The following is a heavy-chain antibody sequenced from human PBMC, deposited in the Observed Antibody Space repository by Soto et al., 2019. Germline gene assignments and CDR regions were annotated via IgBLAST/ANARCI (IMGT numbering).Heavy chain of an antibody. V-gene: IGHV3-23*01. Sequence: EVQLLESGGGLVQPGGSLRLSCAASGLTFSTYAMTWVRQAPEKGLEWVSTISTGGSDTYSADSVKGRFTISRDNSKNTLLPPMNSLGAEDTAIFFFSKIEYRSGARYYRIYLWGQGTTVTLSS. J-gene: IGHJ6*02. CDR2: ISTGGSDT. CDR3: SKIEYRSGARYYRIYL. D-gene: IGHD3-10*01. CDR1: GLTFSTYA.